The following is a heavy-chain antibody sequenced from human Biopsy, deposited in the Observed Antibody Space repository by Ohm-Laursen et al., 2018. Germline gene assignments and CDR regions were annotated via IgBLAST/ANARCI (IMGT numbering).Heavy chain of an antibody. D-gene: IGHD3-3*01. CDR2: IYTIGDT. V-gene: IGHV4-4*07. J-gene: IGHJ3*01. Sequence: SETLSLTCTVSGASMTGYFWTWVRQPAGKGLEWIGHIYTIGDTTYNPSLESRVTMSLDTSKNQFSLKMTSLTAADTAVHFCAREDEGLLRALDLWGQGTMVTVSS. CDR3: AREDEGLLRALDL. CDR1: GASMTGYF.